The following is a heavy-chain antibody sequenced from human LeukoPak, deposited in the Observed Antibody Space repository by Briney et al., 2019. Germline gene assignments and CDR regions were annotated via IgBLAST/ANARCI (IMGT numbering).Heavy chain of an antibody. V-gene: IGHV1-2*05. CDR3: ARRGY. CDR2: LNPNTGHA. D-gene: IGHD3-10*01. Sequence: ASVKVSCKVVAYDFTGYHIHWVRLAPGQGPEWMGRLNPNTGHAVYAFKFQGRVTMTRDTSTSTAYMELSSQRSEDIDVYYCARRGYWGQGTLVTVSS. J-gene: IGHJ4*02. CDR1: AYDFTGYH.